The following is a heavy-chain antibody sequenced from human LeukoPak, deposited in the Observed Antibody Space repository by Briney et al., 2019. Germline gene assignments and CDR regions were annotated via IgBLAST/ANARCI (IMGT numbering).Heavy chain of an antibody. V-gene: IGHV3-48*02. CDR1: AFTFSDYS. Sequence: GGSLRLSCAASAFTFSDYSMNWVRQAPGKGLEWISYIYTSSSTMYHADSVMGRWTISRDKAKESLYLQMNSLRDEDTAVYYCAREDDSWGPNNLDLWGQGTMVTVSS. J-gene: IGHJ3*01. CDR2: IYTSSSTM. D-gene: IGHD7-27*01. CDR3: AREDDSWGPNNLDL.